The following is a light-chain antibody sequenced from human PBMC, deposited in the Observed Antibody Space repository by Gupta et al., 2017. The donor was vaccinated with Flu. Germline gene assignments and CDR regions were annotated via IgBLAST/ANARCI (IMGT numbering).Light chain of an antibody. CDR3: QSADGSGTYVV. CDR2: KDS. V-gene: IGLV3-25*03. Sequence: GQPARITCSEDALPKQYAYWYQQKPGRTPVLVIYKDSERPSGVPERFSGSSSGTTVTLTISGGQADDEADYYCQSADGSGTYVVFGGGTKLTVL. CDR1: ALPKQY. J-gene: IGLJ3*02.